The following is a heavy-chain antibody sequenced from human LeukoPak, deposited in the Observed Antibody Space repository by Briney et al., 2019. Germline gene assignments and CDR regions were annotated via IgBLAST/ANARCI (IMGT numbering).Heavy chain of an antibody. V-gene: IGHV3-73*01. CDR1: GFTFSGSA. Sequence: EPGGSLRLSRAASGFTFSGSAMHWVRQASGKGLELVGRIRSKANNYATAYAASVKGRFIISRDDSTNTAYLQMNSLKTEDTAVYYCSSNYYDSSGLTDCWGQGTLVTVSS. D-gene: IGHD3-22*01. CDR2: IRSKANNYAT. J-gene: IGHJ4*02. CDR3: SSNYYDSSGLTDC.